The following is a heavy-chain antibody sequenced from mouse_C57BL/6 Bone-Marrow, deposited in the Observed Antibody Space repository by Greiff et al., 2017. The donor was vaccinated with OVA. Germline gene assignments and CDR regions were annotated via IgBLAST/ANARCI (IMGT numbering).Heavy chain of an antibody. CDR2: IYPGDGDT. V-gene: IGHV1-80*01. CDR3: ARTYYYGSSNVDD. Sequence: VQLQQSGAELVKPGASVKISCKASGYAFSSYWMNWVKQRPGKGLEWIGQIYPGDGDTNYNGKFKGKATLTADKSSSTAYMQLSSLTSEDSAVYYCARTYYYGSSNVDDWGQGTTLTVSS. J-gene: IGHJ2*01. CDR1: GYAFSSYW. D-gene: IGHD1-1*01.